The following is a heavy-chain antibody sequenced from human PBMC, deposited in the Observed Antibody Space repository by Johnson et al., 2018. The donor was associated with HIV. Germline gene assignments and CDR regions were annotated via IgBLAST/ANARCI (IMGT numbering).Heavy chain of an antibody. Sequence: EMQLVESGGGLVQPGGSLRLSCGASGFSVSDSYMNWVRQAPGQGLEWVSVLYSGGNTYYADSVRGRFTISRDTSKNTLYLQMSSLKVEDTALYYCARDGESQQLPLGDALDVWGRGTMVIVSS. D-gene: IGHD6-13*01. CDR2: LYSGGNT. J-gene: IGHJ3*01. V-gene: IGHV3-66*01. CDR3: ARDGESQQLPLGDALDV. CDR1: GFSVSDSY.